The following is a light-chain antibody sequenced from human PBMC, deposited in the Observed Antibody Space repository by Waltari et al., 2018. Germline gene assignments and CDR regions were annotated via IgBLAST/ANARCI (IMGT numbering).Light chain of an antibody. Sequence: DIQMTQSPSSLSASVGDRVTITCRASRDITNYVNWYQQKAGKVPQLLIYAASSLQGGVPSRFSGGGSGTDFNLTITSLRPDDFATYYCQQTYNIPRTFGGGTKVEIK. V-gene: IGKV1-39*01. CDR3: QQTYNIPRT. J-gene: IGKJ4*01. CDR1: RDITNY. CDR2: AAS.